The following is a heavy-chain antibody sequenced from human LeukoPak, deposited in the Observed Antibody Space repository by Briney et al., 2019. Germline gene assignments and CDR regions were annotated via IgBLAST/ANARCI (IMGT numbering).Heavy chain of an antibody. D-gene: IGHD6-19*01. CDR3: ARFGIAVAGTNYYYYMDV. CDR2: IYPGESDT. CDR1: GYRFTSYW. V-gene: IGHV5-51*01. Sequence: GESLKISWQGSGYRFTSYWIGWVRQMPGKGLEWMGIIYPGESDTRYSPSFQGQVTISADKSISTAYLQWSSLKASDTAMYYCARFGIAVAGTNYYYYMDVWGKGTTVTVSS. J-gene: IGHJ6*03.